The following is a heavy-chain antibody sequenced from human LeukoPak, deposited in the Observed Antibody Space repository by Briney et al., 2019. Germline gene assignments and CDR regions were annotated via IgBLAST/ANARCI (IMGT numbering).Heavy chain of an antibody. Sequence: ASVKVSCKASGYTFTGYYMHWVRQAPGQGLEWVSWINPNSGGTNYPQKFQGRVTMTRDTSISTAYMDLSRLRSDDTAVYYCARRVSVAGSFYFDYWGQGALVIVSS. CDR1: GYTFTGYY. CDR3: ARRVSVAGSFYFDY. J-gene: IGHJ4*02. CDR2: INPNSGGT. V-gene: IGHV1-2*02. D-gene: IGHD6-19*01.